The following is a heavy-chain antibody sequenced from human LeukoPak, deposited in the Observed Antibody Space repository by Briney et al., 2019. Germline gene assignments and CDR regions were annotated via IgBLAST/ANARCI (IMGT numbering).Heavy chain of an antibody. CDR3: AKSLGYQRIGFDY. J-gene: IGHJ4*02. Sequence: GGSLRLSCAAPGFTFDDYAMHWVRQAPGKGLEWVSGISWNSGSIGYADSVKGRFTISRDNAKNSLYLQMNSLRAEDTALYYCAKSLGYQRIGFDYWGQGTLVTVSS. D-gene: IGHD2-2*01. CDR2: ISWNSGSI. CDR1: GFTFDDYA. V-gene: IGHV3-9*01.